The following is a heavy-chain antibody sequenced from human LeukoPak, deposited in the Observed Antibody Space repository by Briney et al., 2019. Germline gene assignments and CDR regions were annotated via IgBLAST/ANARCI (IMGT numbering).Heavy chain of an antibody. CDR3: ARGRRITMVRGVIRPHNWFDP. J-gene: IGHJ5*02. Sequence: SETLSLTCAVYGGSFSGYYWSWIRQPPGKGLEWIGEIKQSGSTNYNPSRKSRVTISVDTSKNQFSLKLSSVTAADTAVYYCARGRRITMVRGVIRPHNWFDPWGQGTLVTVSS. D-gene: IGHD3-10*01. V-gene: IGHV4-34*01. CDR1: GGSFSGYY. CDR2: IKQSGST.